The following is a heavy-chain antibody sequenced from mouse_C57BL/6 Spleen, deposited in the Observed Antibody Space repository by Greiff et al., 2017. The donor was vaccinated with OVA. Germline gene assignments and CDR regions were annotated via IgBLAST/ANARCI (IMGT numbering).Heavy chain of an antibody. D-gene: IGHD2-3*01. J-gene: IGHJ4*01. CDR3: VSDGYYEYYYAMDY. CDR1: GFSFNTYA. CDR2: IRSKSNNYAT. Sequence: DVKLVESGGGLVQPKGSLKLSCAASGFSFNTYAMNWVRQAPGKGLEWVARIRSKSNNYATYYADSVKDRFTISRDDSESMLYLQMNNLKTEDTAMYYCVSDGYYEYYYAMDYWGQGTSVTVSS. V-gene: IGHV10-1*01.